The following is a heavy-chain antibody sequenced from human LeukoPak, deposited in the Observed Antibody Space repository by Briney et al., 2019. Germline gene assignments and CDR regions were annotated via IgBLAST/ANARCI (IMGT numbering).Heavy chain of an antibody. CDR1: GYTFTSYY. J-gene: IGHJ5*02. V-gene: IGHV1-46*01. D-gene: IGHD3-3*01. Sequence: ASVKVSCKASGYTFTSYYMHWVRQAPGQGLEWMGIINPSGGSTSYAQKFQGRVTMTRDTSTSTVYMELSSLRSEDTAVYYCARDPVLRFLGWSRGWFDPWGQGTLVTVSS. CDR2: INPSGGST. CDR3: ARDPVLRFLGWSRGWFDP.